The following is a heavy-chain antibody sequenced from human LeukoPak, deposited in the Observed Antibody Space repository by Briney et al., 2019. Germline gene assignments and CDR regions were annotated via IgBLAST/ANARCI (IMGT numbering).Heavy chain of an antibody. Sequence: SETLSLTCTVSGDSTSSSTYYWDWIRQAPGKGLEWIGNIYDSGTTHYNPSLKSRVTISVDTSKNQFSLKLSSVTAADTAVYYCARNYGDYVFNYWGQGTLVTVSS. CDR3: ARNYGDYVFNY. J-gene: IGHJ4*02. CDR1: GDSTSSSTYY. CDR2: IYDSGTT. D-gene: IGHD4-17*01. V-gene: IGHV4-39*07.